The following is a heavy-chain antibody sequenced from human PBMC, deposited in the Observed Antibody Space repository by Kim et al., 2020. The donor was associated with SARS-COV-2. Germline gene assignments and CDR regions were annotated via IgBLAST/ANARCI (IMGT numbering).Heavy chain of an antibody. CDR2: IYYSEST. V-gene: IGHV4-31*03. Sequence: SETLSLTCTVSGGSISSGGYYWSWIRQHPGKGREWIGYIYYSESTYYNPSLKSRVTISVDTSKNQFSLKLSSVTAADTALYYCARVRSFFGVVRNFDYWGQGTLVTVSS. D-gene: IGHD3-3*01. CDR1: GGSISSGGYY. CDR3: ARVRSFFGVVRNFDY. J-gene: IGHJ4*02.